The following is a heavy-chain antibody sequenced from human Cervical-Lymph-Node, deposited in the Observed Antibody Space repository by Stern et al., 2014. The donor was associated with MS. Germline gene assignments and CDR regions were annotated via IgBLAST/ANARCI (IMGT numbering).Heavy chain of an antibody. J-gene: IGHJ4*02. D-gene: IGHD6-19*01. CDR2: IYSGGST. Sequence: EVHLVESGGGLVQPGGSLRLSCAASGFTVSSNYMSWVRQAPGKGLEWVSVIYSGGSTYYADSVKGRFTISRDNSKNTLYLQMNSLRAEDTAVYYCLGSYSSGCCDYWGQGTLVTVSS. CDR3: LGSYSSGCCDY. V-gene: IGHV3-66*02. CDR1: GFTVSSNY.